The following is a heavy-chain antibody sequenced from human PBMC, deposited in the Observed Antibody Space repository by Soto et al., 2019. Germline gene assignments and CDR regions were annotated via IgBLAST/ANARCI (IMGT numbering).Heavy chain of an antibody. V-gene: IGHV3-48*03. D-gene: IGHD6-6*01. Sequence: PRGSLILSCAASVLTFSIYEMNWVRQAPGKGLDWVSYISSSGSTIYYADSVKGRFTISRDNAKNSLYLQMNSLRAEDTAVYYCAREVYSSSHGMDVWGQGTTVTVSS. CDR2: ISSSGSTI. J-gene: IGHJ6*02. CDR3: AREVYSSSHGMDV. CDR1: VLTFSIYE.